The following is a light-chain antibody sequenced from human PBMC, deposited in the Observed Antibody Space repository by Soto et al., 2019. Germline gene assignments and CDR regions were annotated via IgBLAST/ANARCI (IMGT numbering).Light chain of an antibody. Sequence: QSVLTQPASVSGSPGQSITISCTGTSSDVGAYNDVSWYQQHPGKAPKLMIYEVSNRPSGVSNRFSGSKSGNTASLTISGLQAEDEADYYCSSYTRSSSLVFGGGTKVTVL. V-gene: IGLV2-14*01. CDR2: EVS. CDR3: SSYTRSSSLV. J-gene: IGLJ3*02. CDR1: SSDVGAYND.